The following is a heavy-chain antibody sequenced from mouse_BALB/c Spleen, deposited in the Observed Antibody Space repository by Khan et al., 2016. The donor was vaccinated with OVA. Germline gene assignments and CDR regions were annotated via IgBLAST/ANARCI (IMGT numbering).Heavy chain of an antibody. CDR1: GYTFTSYW. Sequence: QMQLEESGAELARPGASVKLSCKASGYTFTSYWMQWVKQRPGQGLEWIGAIYPGDGDTRYTQKFKGKATLTADKSSSTAYMQLSSLASEDSAVYYCARSYDGYYGGFAYWGQGTLVTVSA. CDR3: ARSYDGYYGGFAY. D-gene: IGHD2-3*01. V-gene: IGHV1-87*01. CDR2: IYPGDGDT. J-gene: IGHJ3*01.